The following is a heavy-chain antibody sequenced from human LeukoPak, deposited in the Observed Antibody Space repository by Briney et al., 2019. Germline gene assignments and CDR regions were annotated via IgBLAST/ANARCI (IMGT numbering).Heavy chain of an antibody. Sequence: GGSLRLSCAASGLTVSRNYMNWVRQAPGKGLEWVSSISSSSSYIYYADSVKGRFTISRDNARKSLYLQMNSLRAEDTAVYYCARDVFGWEHPFDYWGQGTLVTVSS. J-gene: IGHJ4*02. CDR1: GLTVSRNY. V-gene: IGHV3-21*01. CDR2: ISSSSSYI. CDR3: ARDVFGWEHPFDY. D-gene: IGHD1-26*01.